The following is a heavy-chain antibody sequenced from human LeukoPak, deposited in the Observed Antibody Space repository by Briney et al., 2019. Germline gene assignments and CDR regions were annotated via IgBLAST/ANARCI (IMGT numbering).Heavy chain of an antibody. CDR1: GFTFSSYW. V-gene: IGHV3-7*01. D-gene: IGHD2-2*01. CDR2: IKQDGSEK. CDR3: ARVYCSSASCYLGVRAFDI. J-gene: IGHJ3*02. Sequence: GGSLRLSCAASGFTFSSYWMSWARQAPGKGLEWVANIKQDGSEKYYVDSVKGRFTISRDNAKKSLYLQVNSLRAEDTAVYYCARVYCSSASCYLGVRAFDIWGQGTMVTVSS.